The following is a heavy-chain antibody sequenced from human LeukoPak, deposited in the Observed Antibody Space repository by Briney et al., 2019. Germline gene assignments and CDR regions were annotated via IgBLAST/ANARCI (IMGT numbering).Heavy chain of an antibody. CDR3: ATIRVGASQLFDQ. CDR2: VHPEDGEI. CDR1: GYTFTDYY. V-gene: IGHV1-69-2*01. J-gene: IGHJ4*02. Sequence: ASVKVSCKASGYTFTDYYIHWVQQAPGKGLDYMGRVHPEDGEIIYAEKFQGRVTISADTSTDTAYMELSSLRSEDTAVYYCATIRVGASQLFDQWGQGTLVTVSS. D-gene: IGHD1-26*01.